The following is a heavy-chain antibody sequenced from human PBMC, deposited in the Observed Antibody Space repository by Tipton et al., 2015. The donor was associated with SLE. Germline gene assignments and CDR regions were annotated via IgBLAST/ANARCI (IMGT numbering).Heavy chain of an antibody. CDR1: GYTFTNLD. Sequence: QLVQSGAEVKKPGASVRVSCKASGYTFTNLDINWARQAPGQGLEWMGWINPNSGGTNYAQKFQGRVTMTRDTSISTAYMELSRLRSDDTAVYYCARSYDSSGYYASFDYWGQGTLVTVSS. CDR2: INPNSGGT. V-gene: IGHV1-2*02. J-gene: IGHJ4*02. CDR3: ARSYDSSGYYASFDY. D-gene: IGHD3-22*01.